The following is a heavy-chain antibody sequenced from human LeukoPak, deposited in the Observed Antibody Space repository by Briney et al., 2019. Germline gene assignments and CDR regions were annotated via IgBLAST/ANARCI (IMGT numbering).Heavy chain of an antibody. CDR2: IIPIFGTA. J-gene: IGHJ3*02. Sequence: VASVKVSCKASGGTFSSYAISWVRQAPGQGLEGMGGIIPIFGTANYAQKFQGRVTITTDESTSTAYMELSSLRSEDTAVYYCARASYPRDAFDIWGQGTMVTVSS. CDR3: ARASYPRDAFDI. CDR1: GGTFSSYA. V-gene: IGHV1-69*05.